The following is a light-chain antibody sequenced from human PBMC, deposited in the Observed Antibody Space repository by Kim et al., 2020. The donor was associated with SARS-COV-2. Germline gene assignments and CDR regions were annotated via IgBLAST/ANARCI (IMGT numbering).Light chain of an antibody. J-gene: IGKJ1*01. CDR2: AAS. V-gene: IGKV1-27*01. CDR3: QKYDRAPRT. CDR1: QAISNC. Sequence: GDRVTITCRASQAISNCLAWYQQEPGKVPKLLVYAASALQSGVSSRFSGSGSGTDFTLTISSLQPEDVATYYCQKYDRAPRTFGQGTKVDIK.